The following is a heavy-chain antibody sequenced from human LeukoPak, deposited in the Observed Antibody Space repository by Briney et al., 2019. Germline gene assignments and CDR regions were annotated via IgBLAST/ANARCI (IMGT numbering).Heavy chain of an antibody. D-gene: IGHD5-18*01. Sequence: GGSLRLSCAASGFAFSSYAMSWVRQAPGKGLEWVSAISGSGGSTYYADSVKGQFTISRDNSKNTLYLQMNSLRAEDTAVYYCAKVGGYSYGPNDYWGQGTLVTVSS. CDR1: GFAFSSYA. CDR3: AKVGGYSYGPNDY. CDR2: ISGSGGST. V-gene: IGHV3-23*01. J-gene: IGHJ4*02.